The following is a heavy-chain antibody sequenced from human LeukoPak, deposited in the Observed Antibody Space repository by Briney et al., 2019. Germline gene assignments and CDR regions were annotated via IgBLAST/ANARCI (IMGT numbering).Heavy chain of an antibody. V-gene: IGHV1-2*02. Sequence: ASVKVSCKASGYTFTGYYIHWVRQAPGQGLEWMGWINPNSGGTNYAQKFQGRVTMTRDTPISTAYMELSRLRSDDTAVYYCARGGPSITYYYASSGYYYDYWGQGTLVTVSS. CDR1: GYTFTGYY. CDR3: ARGGPSITYYYASSGYYYDY. J-gene: IGHJ4*02. CDR2: INPNSGGT. D-gene: IGHD3-22*01.